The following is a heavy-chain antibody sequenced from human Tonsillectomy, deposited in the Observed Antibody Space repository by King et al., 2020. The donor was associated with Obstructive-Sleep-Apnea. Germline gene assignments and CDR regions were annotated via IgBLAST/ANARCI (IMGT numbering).Heavy chain of an antibody. V-gene: IGHV3-21*01. CDR1: GFTFSSYS. J-gene: IGHJ3*02. D-gene: IGHD3-10*01. CDR2: ISSSSRYI. Sequence: DVQLVESGGGLVKPGGSLRLACAASGFTFSSYSMNWFRQAPGNGLEWVQSISSSSRYIYYADSVKGRLTIARDNATNSLYLQMNSLRAEDTAVYYCARDLIGGSGIQRAFDIWGQGTMVTVSS. CDR3: ARDLIGGSGIQRAFDI.